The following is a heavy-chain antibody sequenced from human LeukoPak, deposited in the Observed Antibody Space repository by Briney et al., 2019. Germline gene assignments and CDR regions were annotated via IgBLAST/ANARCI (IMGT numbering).Heavy chain of an antibody. D-gene: IGHD3-22*01. CDR1: GLTFDDYA. Sequence: GGSLRLSCAASGLTFDDYAMHWVRQAPGKGLEWVSGISWNSGSIGYADSVKGRFTISRDNAKNSLYLQMNSLRAEDTALYYCAKDIASGYFSFFDYWGQGTLVTVSS. CDR2: ISWNSGSI. J-gene: IGHJ4*02. CDR3: AKDIASGYFSFFDY. V-gene: IGHV3-9*01.